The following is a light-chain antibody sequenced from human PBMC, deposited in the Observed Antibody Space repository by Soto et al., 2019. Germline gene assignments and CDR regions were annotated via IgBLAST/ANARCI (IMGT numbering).Light chain of an antibody. CDR3: QHYKMYSPWT. CDR2: DVS. V-gene: IGKV1-5*01. CDR1: QSITTW. Sequence: IRMTQSPYSFSASTVDRVTTTCRHSQSITTWLAWYQQRPGKAPKLMIYDVSSLQSGGPSRFSGSGAGAEYALTISSLQPADFATYYCQHYKMYSPWTCGQGTKLDI. J-gene: IGKJ1*01.